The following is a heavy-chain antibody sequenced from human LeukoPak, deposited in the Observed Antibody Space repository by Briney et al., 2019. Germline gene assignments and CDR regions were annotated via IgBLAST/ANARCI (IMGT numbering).Heavy chain of an antibody. CDR2: ISWNSGSI. D-gene: IGHD6-19*01. J-gene: IGHJ4*02. CDR1: GFTFDDYA. V-gene: IGHV3-9*01. CDR3: ARDSYTSGWDYFDY. Sequence: PGGSLRLSCAASGFTFDDYAMHWVRQAPGKGLEWVSGISWNSGSIGYADSVKGRFTISRDNSKNTLYLQLNSLRTEDTAVYYCARDSYTSGWDYFDYWGQGTLVTVSS.